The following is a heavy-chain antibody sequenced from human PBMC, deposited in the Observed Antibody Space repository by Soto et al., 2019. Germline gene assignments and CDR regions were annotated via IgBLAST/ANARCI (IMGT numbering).Heavy chain of an antibody. D-gene: IGHD1-20*01. V-gene: IGHV3-73*01. CDR3: NTRYSDV. CDR1: GFTFSDST. J-gene: IGHJ6*02. Sequence: GGSLRLSCAASGFTFSDSTIHWVRQASGKGLEWVALIRTKVNSYATVYAASVRGRFTISRDDSKNTAYLQMSSLRSEDTAMYYCNTRYSDVWGQGTTVTVSS. CDR2: IRTKVNSYAT.